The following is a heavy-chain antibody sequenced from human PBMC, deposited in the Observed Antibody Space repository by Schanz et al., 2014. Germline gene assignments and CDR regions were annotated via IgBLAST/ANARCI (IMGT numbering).Heavy chain of an antibody. CDR2: INAHTGNT. CDR1: GYIFGSHG. J-gene: IGHJ6*02. CDR3: VRDAGWAFRDYHGMDV. Sequence: QLMQSGSEARKPGASVKVSCKASGYIFGSHGMTWVRQAPGQGPELMGWINAHTGNTQYAQKFQGRVTMTRDTSTSTVYMELSSLRSEDTAVYYCVRDAGWAFRDYHGMDVWGQGTSVTVSS. V-gene: IGHV1-18*01.